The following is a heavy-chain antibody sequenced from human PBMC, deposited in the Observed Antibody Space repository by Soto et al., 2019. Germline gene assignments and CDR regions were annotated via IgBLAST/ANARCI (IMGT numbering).Heavy chain of an antibody. CDR1: GFTFSDYY. V-gene: IGHV3-11*01. J-gene: IGHJ4*02. Sequence: PGGSLRLSCAPSGFTFSDYYMSWIRQAPGKGPEWVSYISKSGGTTHYADSVKGRFTISRDNAKNSLYLQMNSLRAEDTAVYYCARVKGAYAIDYWGQGTQVTVS. CDR3: ARVKGAYAIDY. D-gene: IGHD5-12*01. CDR2: ISKSGGTT.